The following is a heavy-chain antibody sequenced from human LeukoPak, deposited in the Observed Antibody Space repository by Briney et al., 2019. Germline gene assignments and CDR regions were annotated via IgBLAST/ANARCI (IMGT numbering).Heavy chain of an antibody. J-gene: IGHJ5*02. D-gene: IGHD1-26*01. V-gene: IGHV3-66*01. Sequence: GGSLRLSCAASGFTISSNYMSWVRQAPGKGLEWVSVIYNYGTTYYADSVKGRVTISTDTSKNTLYLQMNSLSAEDTALYYCARVGFDRHSGTLLDPWGQGTRVTVSS. CDR2: IYNYGTT. CDR3: ARVGFDRHSGTLLDP. CDR1: GFTISSNY.